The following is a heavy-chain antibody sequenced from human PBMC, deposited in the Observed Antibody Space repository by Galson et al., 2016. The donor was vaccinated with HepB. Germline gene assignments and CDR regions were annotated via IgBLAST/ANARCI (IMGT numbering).Heavy chain of an antibody. CDR1: GFTLNTYA. V-gene: IGHV3-23*01. J-gene: IGHJ3*02. Sequence: SLRLSCAASGFTLNTYAMSWVRQAPGKGPEWVSAVDGSTDTTYHADSVKGRFTLSRDNSRNSVSLQMNGLRVEDTAVYFCARGTSGYAAFDIWGQGTLVTVS. D-gene: IGHD6-25*01. CDR3: ARGTSGYAAFDI. CDR2: VDGSTDTT.